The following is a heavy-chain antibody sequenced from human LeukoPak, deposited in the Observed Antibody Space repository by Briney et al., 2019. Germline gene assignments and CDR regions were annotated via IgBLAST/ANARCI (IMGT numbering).Heavy chain of an antibody. CDR1: GFTFSAST. V-gene: IGHV3-21*01. J-gene: IGHJ4*02. CDR2: ISTSSTYI. Sequence: GGSLRLSCAASGFTFSASTMNWVRQAPGKGLEWVSSISTSSTYISYADSLMGRFTISRDNAKNALHLHMNSLRAEDTAVYYCARGGSGLDYWGQGTLVTVSS. CDR3: ARGGSGLDY. D-gene: IGHD3-16*01.